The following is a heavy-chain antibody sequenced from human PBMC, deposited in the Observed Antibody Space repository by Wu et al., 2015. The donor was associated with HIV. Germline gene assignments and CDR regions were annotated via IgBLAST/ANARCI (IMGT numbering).Heavy chain of an antibody. J-gene: IGHJ4*02. Sequence: QVQLVQSGGEVKKPGTSVNVSCKASGITFIDNGITWVRQAPGQGLEWMGWMNPNSGNTGYAQKFQGRVTMTRNTSISTAYMELSSLRSEDTAVYYCARGELVRLFDYWGQGTLVTVSS. D-gene: IGHD3-10*01. V-gene: IGHV1-8*01. CDR2: MNPNSGNT. CDR3: ARGELVRLFDY. CDR1: GITFIDNG.